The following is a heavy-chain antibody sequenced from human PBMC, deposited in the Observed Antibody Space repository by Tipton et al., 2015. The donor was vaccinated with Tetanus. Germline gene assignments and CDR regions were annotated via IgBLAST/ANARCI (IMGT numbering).Heavy chain of an antibody. Sequence: SLRLSCAAFRFTFSHYSMTWVRQAPGKGLEWVSSISDSTDYIYYADSVKGRFTISRDNSKNMLYLQMNSLRAEDTAVYYCAKDGGTSGWYIHFDYWGQGTLVTVSS. V-gene: IGHV3-21*04. CDR1: RFTFSHYS. CDR2: ISDSTDYI. CDR3: AKDGGTSGWYIHFDY. D-gene: IGHD6-19*01. J-gene: IGHJ4*02.